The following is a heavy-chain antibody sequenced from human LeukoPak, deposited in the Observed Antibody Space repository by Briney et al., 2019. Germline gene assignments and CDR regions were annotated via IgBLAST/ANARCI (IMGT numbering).Heavy chain of an antibody. CDR3: ARPRSGSLTDAFDI. D-gene: IGHD3-10*01. J-gene: IGHJ3*02. CDR1: GDSVSSNSAA. CDR2: TYYRSEWYN. V-gene: IGHV6-1*01. Sequence: SQTLSLTCDISGDSVSSNSAAWNWIRQSPLRGLEWLGRTYYRSEWYNDYAVSVKSRITINPDTSKNQFSLQLNSVTPEDTAVYYCARPRSGSLTDAFDIWGQGTMVTVSS.